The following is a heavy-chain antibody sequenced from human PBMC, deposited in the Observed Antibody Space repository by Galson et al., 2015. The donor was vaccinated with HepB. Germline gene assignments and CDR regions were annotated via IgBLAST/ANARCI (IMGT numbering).Heavy chain of an antibody. CDR2: IDPSDSFT. Sequence: QSGAEVKKPGESLRISCKGSGSSLTSYWISWVRQTPGKGLEWMGRIDPSDSFTEYSPSFQGHVTISIDTSINTAFLQWNSLKASDTAMYYCARHFNRGFDYWGQGTLVTVSS. CDR1: GSSLTSYW. J-gene: IGHJ4*02. D-gene: IGHD2/OR15-2a*01. V-gene: IGHV5-10-1*01. CDR3: ARHFNRGFDY.